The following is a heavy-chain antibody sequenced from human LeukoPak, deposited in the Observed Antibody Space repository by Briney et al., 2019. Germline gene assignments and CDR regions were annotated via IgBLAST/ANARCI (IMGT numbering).Heavy chain of an antibody. V-gene: IGHV3-33*01. CDR3: ARGVGWSSSQKNHRFDP. CDR1: GFTFSHYG. J-gene: IGHJ5*02. Sequence: GGSLRFPRAACGFTFSHYGIHWVRQAPGKGLEWVAIIWYDGSNQYYADSVRGRFTISRDDSKNTLYLQMNSLRADDTAVYYCARGVGWSSSQKNHRFDPWGKASLLTVSS. D-gene: IGHD6-13*01. CDR2: IWYDGSNQ.